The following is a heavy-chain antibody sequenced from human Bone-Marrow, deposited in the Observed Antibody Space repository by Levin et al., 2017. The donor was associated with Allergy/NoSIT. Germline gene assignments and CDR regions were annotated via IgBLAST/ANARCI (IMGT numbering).Heavy chain of an antibody. CDR1: GFTFSNYW. CDR2: IHSDGGST. J-gene: IGHJ4*02. CDR3: ARGGIGCFDY. Sequence: GGSLRLSCAASGFTFSNYWMHWVRQAPGKGLVWVARIHSDGGSTTYAGSVKGRFTISRDNAKNTVYLQMNSLRAEDTALYYCARGGIGCFDYWGQGTLVTVSS. V-gene: IGHV3-74*01. D-gene: IGHD6-19*01.